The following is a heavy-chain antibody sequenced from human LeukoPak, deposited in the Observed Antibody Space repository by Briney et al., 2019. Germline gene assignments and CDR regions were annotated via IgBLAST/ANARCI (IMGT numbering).Heavy chain of an antibody. J-gene: IGHJ4*02. CDR1: GFTFSSYG. D-gene: IGHD2-15*01. V-gene: IGHV3-23*01. CDR2: FSGSGGRT. CDR3: AKEGRCSGGSCYDVFDY. Sequence: GGTLRLSCAASGFTFSSYGMSWVRQAPGKGLEWVSSFSGSGGRTYFADSVKGRFTISRDNAKNSLYLQMNSLRAEDTALYYCAKEGRCSGGSCYDVFDYWGQGTLVTVSS.